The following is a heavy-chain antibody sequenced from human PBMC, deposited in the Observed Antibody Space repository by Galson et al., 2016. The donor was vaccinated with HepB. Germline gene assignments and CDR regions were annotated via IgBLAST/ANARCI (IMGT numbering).Heavy chain of an antibody. CDR2: IAPTSGGT. CDR1: GHTFAGYY. D-gene: IGHD2-21*02. J-gene: IGHJ4*02. Sequence: SVKVSCKASGHTFAGYYIHWVRQAPGQGLEWMGWIAPTSGGTNYAQRFQGRVTMTRDTSINVFYLELSRLRSDDTAVCYCAGGLGVWSLHYFDYWGLGTLVTVSS. CDR3: AGGLGVWSLHYFDY. V-gene: IGHV1-2*02.